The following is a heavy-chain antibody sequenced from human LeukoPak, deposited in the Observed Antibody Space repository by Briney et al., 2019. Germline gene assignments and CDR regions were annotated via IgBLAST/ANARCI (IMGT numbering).Heavy chain of an antibody. D-gene: IGHD6-13*01. CDR1: GGSFSGYY. V-gene: IGHV4-34*01. Sequence: NTSETLSLTCAVYGGSFSGYYWSWIRQPPGKGLEWIGEINHSGSTNYNPSLKSRVTISVDTSKNQFSLKLSSVTAADTAVYYCARGGELVPAEGEISPYFDYWGQGTLVTVSS. CDR3: ARGGELVPAEGEISPYFDY. J-gene: IGHJ4*02. CDR2: INHSGST.